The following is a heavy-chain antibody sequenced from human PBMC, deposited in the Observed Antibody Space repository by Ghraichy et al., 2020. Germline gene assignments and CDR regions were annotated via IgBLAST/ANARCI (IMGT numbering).Heavy chain of an antibody. CDR2: INQDGSDK. CDR3: ARAKTYYYDSSGFGRQFDY. V-gene: IGHV3-7*01. J-gene: IGHJ4*02. D-gene: IGHD3-22*01. CDR1: GFTLSSYW. Sequence: GGSLRLSCAASGFTLSSYWMIWVRQAPGKGLEWVANINQDGSDKYYVDSVKGRFTISRDNAMNSLFLQMNGLRADDTAVYYCARAKTYYYDSSGFGRQFDYWGQGTLVTVSS.